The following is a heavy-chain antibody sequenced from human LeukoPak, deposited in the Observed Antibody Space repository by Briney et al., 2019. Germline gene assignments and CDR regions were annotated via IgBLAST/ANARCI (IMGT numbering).Heavy chain of an antibody. CDR3: ARELTAATYYDILTGYYQSDY. J-gene: IGHJ4*02. D-gene: IGHD3-9*01. Sequence: GGSLRLSCSASGFTFNTYAMSWVRQAPGKGLEWVSGISGSGNSTYYAESVKGRFTISRDNSKNSLYLQMNSLRAEDTAVYYCARELTAATYYDILTGYYQSDYWGQGTLVTVSS. CDR1: GFTFNTYA. CDR2: ISGSGNST. V-gene: IGHV3-23*01.